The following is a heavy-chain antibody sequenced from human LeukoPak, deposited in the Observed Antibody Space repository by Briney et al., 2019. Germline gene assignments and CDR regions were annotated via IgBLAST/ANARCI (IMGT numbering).Heavy chain of an antibody. CDR3: ARDGYSYGYRAFDI. Sequence: PGGSLRLSCAASGFTFSSYSMNWVRQAPGKGLEWVSSISSGSSYIYYADSVKGRFTISRDNAKNSLYLQMNSLRAEDTAVYYCARDGYSYGYRAFDIWGQGTMVTVSS. CDR2: ISSGSSYI. CDR1: GFTFSSYS. D-gene: IGHD5-18*01. J-gene: IGHJ3*02. V-gene: IGHV3-21*01.